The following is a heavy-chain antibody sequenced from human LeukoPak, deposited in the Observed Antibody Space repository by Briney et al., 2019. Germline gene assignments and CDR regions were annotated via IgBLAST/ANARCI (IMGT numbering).Heavy chain of an antibody. V-gene: IGHV3-21*01. CDR1: GFTFSSYT. D-gene: IGHD6-19*01. CDR3: ARDEVDSSGWYSRFDY. J-gene: IGHJ4*02. Sequence: GGSLRLSCAASGFTFSSYTMNWVRQAPGKGLEWVSSISSSSTSIYYVDSVMGRFAISRDNARNSLYLQMNSLRAEDTAVYYCARDEVDSSGWYSRFDYWGQGTLVTVSS. CDR2: ISSSSTSI.